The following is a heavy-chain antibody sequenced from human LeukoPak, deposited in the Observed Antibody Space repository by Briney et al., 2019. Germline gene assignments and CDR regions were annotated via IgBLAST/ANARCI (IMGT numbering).Heavy chain of an antibody. V-gene: IGHV4-31*03. D-gene: IGHD3-10*01. Sequence: SQTLSLTCTVSGGSISSGGYYWSWSRQHPGKGLEWIGYIYYSGSTYYNPSLKSRVTISVDTSKNQFSLKLSSVTAADTAVYYCARASLGKMVRGVPPYNWFDPWGQGTLVTVSS. CDR3: ARASLGKMVRGVPPYNWFDP. CDR2: IYYSGST. J-gene: IGHJ5*02. CDR1: GGSISSGGYY.